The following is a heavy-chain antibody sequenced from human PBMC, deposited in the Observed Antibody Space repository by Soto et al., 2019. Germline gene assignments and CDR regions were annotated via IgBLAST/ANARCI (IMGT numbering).Heavy chain of an antibody. V-gene: IGHV1-18*01. D-gene: IGHD2-15*01. CDR1: GYTFTSYG. CDR2: ISAYNGNT. CDR3: ASGYCSGGDCSSPGVFDY. J-gene: IGHJ4*02. Sequence: ASVKVCCTASGYTFTSYGISWVRQDPGQGLEWMGWISAYNGNTNYAQKLQGRVTMTTDTSTSTAYMELSNLKSEDTAIYFCASGYCSGGDCSSPGVFDYWGQGTLVTVSS.